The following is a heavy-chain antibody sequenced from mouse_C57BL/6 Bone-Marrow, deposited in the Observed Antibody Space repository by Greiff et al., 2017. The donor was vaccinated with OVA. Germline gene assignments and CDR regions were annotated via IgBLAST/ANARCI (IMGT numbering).Heavy chain of an antibody. CDR3: ARSEIGYGYDGGFAY. CDR1: GYTFTLYW. V-gene: IGHV1-64*01. CDR2: IHPNSGST. J-gene: IGHJ3*01. D-gene: IGHD2-2*01. Sequence: VKLQQPGSSLVPPGSSVKLSCKASGYTFTLYWMHWVKQRPGQGLEWIGMIHPNSGSTNYNEKFKSKATLTVDKSSSTAYMQLSSLTSEDSAVYYCARSEIGYGYDGGFAYWGQGTLVTVSA.